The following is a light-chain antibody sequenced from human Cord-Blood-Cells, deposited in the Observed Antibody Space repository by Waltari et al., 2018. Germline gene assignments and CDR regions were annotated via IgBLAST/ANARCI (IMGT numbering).Light chain of an antibody. CDR1: SSDVGSYNL. Sequence: QSALTQPASVSGSPGQPITISCTGTSSDVGSYNLVSWYQQHPGKAPNLMIYEGSKRPSVVSNRFSGSKSGNTASLTISGPQAEDEADYYCCSYAGSSLVVFGGGTKLTVL. CDR3: CSYAGSSLVV. CDR2: EGS. J-gene: IGLJ2*01. V-gene: IGLV2-23*01.